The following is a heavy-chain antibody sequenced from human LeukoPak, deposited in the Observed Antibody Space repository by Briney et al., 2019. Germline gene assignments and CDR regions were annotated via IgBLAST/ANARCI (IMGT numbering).Heavy chain of an antibody. CDR1: GFTFSSHS. CDR2: ISSSSSYI. V-gene: IGHV3-21*01. CDR3: ARGSVVVVAAGYVDY. Sequence: PGGSLRLSCAASGFTFSSHSMNWVRQAPGKGLEWVSSISSSSSYIYYADSVKGRFTISRDNAKNSLYLQMNSLRAEDTAVYYCARGSVVVVAAGYVDYWGQGTLVTVSS. D-gene: IGHD2-15*01. J-gene: IGHJ4*02.